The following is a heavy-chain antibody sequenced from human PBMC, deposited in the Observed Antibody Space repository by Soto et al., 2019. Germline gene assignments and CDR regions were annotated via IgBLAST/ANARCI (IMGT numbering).Heavy chain of an antibody. CDR2: INANAIDT. CDR3: VYWVSAHFHF. CDR1: GFIFGNHG. V-gene: IGHV3-23*01. J-gene: IGHJ4*02. Sequence: GVSLRLSCAASGFIFGNHGMTWVRQAPGRALEWVSTINANAIDTHYADSVKGRFTISRDNSKSTLDLQMNSLRAEDTAIYYCVYWVSAHFHFWGPGTLVTVSA. D-gene: IGHD2-8*01.